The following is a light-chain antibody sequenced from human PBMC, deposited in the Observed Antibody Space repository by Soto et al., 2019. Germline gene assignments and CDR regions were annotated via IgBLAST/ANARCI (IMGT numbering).Light chain of an antibody. J-gene: IGKJ1*01. CDR1: QSVSSN. CDR3: QQYNNWPWT. Sequence: ESVITQSPATLSSSPGERATLSGRASQSVSSNLAWYQQKPGQAPRLLIYSDSTRATGIPARISGSGSGTEFTLSISSLQSEDFAVYYCQQYNNWPWTFGQGTKVDIK. CDR2: SDS. V-gene: IGKV3-15*01.